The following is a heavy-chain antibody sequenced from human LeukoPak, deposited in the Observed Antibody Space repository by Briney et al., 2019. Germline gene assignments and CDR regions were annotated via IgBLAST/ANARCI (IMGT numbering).Heavy chain of an antibody. D-gene: IGHD3-9*01. V-gene: IGHV3-21*01. CDR3: AKESGLRYFDWPPFFDY. Sequence: GGSLRLSCAASGFTFSSYSMNWVRQAPGKGLEWVSSISSSSSYIYYADSVKGRFTISRDNAKNSLYLQMNSLRAEDTAVYYCAKESGLRYFDWPPFFDYWGQGTLVTVSS. CDR2: ISSSSSYI. J-gene: IGHJ4*02. CDR1: GFTFSSYS.